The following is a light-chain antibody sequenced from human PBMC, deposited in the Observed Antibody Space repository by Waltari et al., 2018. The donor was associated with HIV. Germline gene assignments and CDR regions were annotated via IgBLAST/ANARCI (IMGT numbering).Light chain of an antibody. V-gene: IGLV1-51*01. CDR3: GTWDSSLSAGV. J-gene: IGLJ2*01. CDR1: SSNIGNNY. Sequence: QSVLTQPPSVSAAPGQKITISCSGRSSNIGNNYVSWYQQLPGTAPKLLIYNHQKRPSVIPDRFSGAKSGKSATLGITGLQTGDEADYYCGTWDSSLSAGVFGGGTKVTVL. CDR2: NHQ.